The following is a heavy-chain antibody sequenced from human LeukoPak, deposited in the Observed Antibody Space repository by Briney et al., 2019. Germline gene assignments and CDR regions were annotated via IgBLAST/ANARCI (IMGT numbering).Heavy chain of an antibody. CDR2: ITSSGSTI. J-gene: IGHJ4*02. CDR3: ARARNDYGNDY. CDR1: GFTLSDYY. D-gene: IGHD4-17*01. Sequence: GGSLRLSCVASGFTLSDYYMSWIRQAPGKGLEWVSYITSSGSTIYYADSVKGRFTISRDNAKNSLYLQMNSLRAEDTAVYYCARARNDYGNDYWGQGTLVTVSS. V-gene: IGHV3-11*01.